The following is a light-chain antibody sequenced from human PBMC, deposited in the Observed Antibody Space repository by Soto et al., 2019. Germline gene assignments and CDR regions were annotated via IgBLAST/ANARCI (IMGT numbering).Light chain of an antibody. Sequence: QSVLTQPPSVSGSPGQSITISCTGTSSDIGNFNFVSWYQQYPGKAPILMIYEVSNRPSGVSNRFSGSKSGNTASLTISGLQAEDEADYYCSSYTTSTTVIFGGGTKVTVL. V-gene: IGLV2-14*01. J-gene: IGLJ2*01. CDR3: SSYTTSTTVI. CDR2: EVS. CDR1: SSDIGNFNF.